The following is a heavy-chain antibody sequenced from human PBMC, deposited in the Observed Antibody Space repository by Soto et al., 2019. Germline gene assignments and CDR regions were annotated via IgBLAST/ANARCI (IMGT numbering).Heavy chain of an antibody. CDR2: ITSDGKSK. CDR1: GFNFSNHW. V-gene: IGHV3-74*01. D-gene: IGHD2-21*02. J-gene: IGHJ5*02. Sequence: PGGSLRLSCAASGFNFSNHWVHWVRQRPGEGLVWVSRITSDGKSKAYAESVKGRFAISRDNAKNTLYLQMNGLTAEDTAVYYCARESGDWPLNWFDPWGQGTLVTVSS. CDR3: ARESGDWPLNWFDP.